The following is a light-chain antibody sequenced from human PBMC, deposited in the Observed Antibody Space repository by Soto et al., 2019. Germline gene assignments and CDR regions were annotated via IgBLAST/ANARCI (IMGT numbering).Light chain of an antibody. Sequence: ENVLTQSPGTLSLSPLGRASLSCRSSQSVSNNYLAWYQQKPGQAPTLLIYGASNRATGIPDRFSGSGSGTDFTLTISRLEPEDFAVYYCQQYGSSGTFGQATKVDIK. CDR2: GAS. J-gene: IGKJ1*01. CDR1: QSVSNNY. V-gene: IGKV3-20*01. CDR3: QQYGSSGT.